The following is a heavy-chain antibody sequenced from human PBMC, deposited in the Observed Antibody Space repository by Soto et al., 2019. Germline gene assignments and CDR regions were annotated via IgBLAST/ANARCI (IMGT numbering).Heavy chain of an antibody. CDR3: ASGIAARYWDY. D-gene: IGHD6-6*01. CDR1: GGSISSYY. Sequence: TSETLSLTCTVSGGSISSYYWIWIRQPPGKGLEWIGYIYYSGSTNYNPSLKSRVTISVDTSKNQFSLKLSSVTAADTAVYYCASGIAARYWDYWGQGTLVTVSS. CDR2: IYYSGST. J-gene: IGHJ4*02. V-gene: IGHV4-59*01.